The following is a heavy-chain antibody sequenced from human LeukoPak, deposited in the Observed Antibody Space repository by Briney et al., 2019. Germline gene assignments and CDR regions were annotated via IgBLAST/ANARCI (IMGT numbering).Heavy chain of an antibody. Sequence: GGSLRLSCAASGFTFSSYAMSWVRQAPGKGLEWVSAISGSGGSTYYADSVKGRFTISRDKSKNTLYLQMNSLRAEDTAVYYCAKVRVVFNWNYAYYFDSWGQGTLVTVSS. D-gene: IGHD1-7*01. J-gene: IGHJ4*02. CDR3: AKVRVVFNWNYAYYFDS. V-gene: IGHV3-23*01. CDR2: ISGSGGST. CDR1: GFTFSSYA.